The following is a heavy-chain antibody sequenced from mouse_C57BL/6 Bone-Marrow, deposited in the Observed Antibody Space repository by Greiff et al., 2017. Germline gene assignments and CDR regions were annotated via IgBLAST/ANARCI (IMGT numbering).Heavy chain of an antibody. D-gene: IGHD1-1*01. CDR1: GFTFSSYT. V-gene: IGHV5-9*01. J-gene: IGHJ1*03. Sequence: DVMLVESGGGLVKPGGSLKLSCAASGFTFSSYTMSWVRQTPEQRLQWVAAISGAGGNTYYPDSVKGRFTFSRDNDKTLLELQMSSLRSEDTDLYDCSRQVTTVLATKYFDVWGTGTTVTVSS. CDR3: SRQVTTVLATKYFDV. CDR2: ISGAGGNT.